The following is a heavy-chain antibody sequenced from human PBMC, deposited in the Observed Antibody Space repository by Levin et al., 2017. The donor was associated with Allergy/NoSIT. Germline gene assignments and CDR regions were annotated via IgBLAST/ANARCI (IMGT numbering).Heavy chain of an antibody. J-gene: IGHJ4*02. D-gene: IGHD3-16*01. Sequence: PSETLSLTCAASGFTFSSYGMHWVRQAPGKGLEWVAVISYDGSNKYYADSVKGRFTISRDNSKNTLYLQMNSLRAEDTAVYYCAKDLGAYWGQGTLVTVSS. CDR3: AKDLGAY. V-gene: IGHV3-30*18. CDR2: ISYDGSNK. CDR1: GFTFSSYG.